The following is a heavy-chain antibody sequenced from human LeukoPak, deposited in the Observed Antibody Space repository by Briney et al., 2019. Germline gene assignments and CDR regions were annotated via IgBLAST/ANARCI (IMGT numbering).Heavy chain of an antibody. J-gene: IGHJ4*02. CDR1: GYTFTTYY. D-gene: IGHD3-9*01. CDR2: INSSGGST. CDR3: ARGGGVYDILTGYYFFGGY. Sequence: ASVKVSCKASGYTFTTYYMHSVRQAPGQALEWMGLINSSGGSTSYAQKFQGRVTMTRDTSTSTVYMELSSLRSEDTAVYYCARGGGVYDILTGYYFFGGYWGQGTLVTVSS. V-gene: IGHV1-46*01.